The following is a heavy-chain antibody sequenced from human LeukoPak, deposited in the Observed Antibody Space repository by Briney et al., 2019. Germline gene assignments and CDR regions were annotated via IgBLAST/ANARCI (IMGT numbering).Heavy chain of an antibody. Sequence: PGGSLRLSCAASGFTLSSYWMSWVRQAPGKGLEWVANIKQDGSEKYYVDSVKGRFTISRDNAKNSLYLQMNSLRAEDTAVYYCARFVWFDPWGQGTLVTVSS. CDR3: ARFVWFDP. J-gene: IGHJ5*02. CDR2: IKQDGSEK. V-gene: IGHV3-7*01. CDR1: GFTLSSYW.